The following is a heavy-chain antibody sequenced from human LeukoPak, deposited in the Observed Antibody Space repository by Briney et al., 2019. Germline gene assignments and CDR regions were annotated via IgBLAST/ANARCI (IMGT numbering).Heavy chain of an antibody. Sequence: SETLSLTCTVSDGSISGYSWSWIRQPPGKGLGWIGYIYYSGDTNYNPSLKNRVTLSVDTSRNQLSLQLSSVTTADTAVYYCVRGPYGASISKWFDPWGQGTLVTVSS. CDR1: DGSISGYS. CDR2: IYYSGDT. D-gene: IGHD4/OR15-4a*01. J-gene: IGHJ5*02. V-gene: IGHV4-59*01. CDR3: VRGPYGASISKWFDP.